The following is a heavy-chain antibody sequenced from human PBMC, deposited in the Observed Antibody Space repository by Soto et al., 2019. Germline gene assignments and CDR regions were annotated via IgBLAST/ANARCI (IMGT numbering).Heavy chain of an antibody. D-gene: IGHD2-2*01. CDR2: IKSKTDGGTT. J-gene: IGHJ6*03. CDR1: GFTFSNAW. V-gene: IGHV3-15*01. CDR3: TTTNCSSTSCYLYYYYYMDV. Sequence: GGSLRLSCAASGFTFSNAWMSWVRQAPGKGLEWVGRIKSKTDGGTTDYAAPVKGRFTISRDDSKNTLYLQMNSLKTEDTAVYYCTTTNCSSTSCYLYYYYYMDVWGKGTTVTVSS.